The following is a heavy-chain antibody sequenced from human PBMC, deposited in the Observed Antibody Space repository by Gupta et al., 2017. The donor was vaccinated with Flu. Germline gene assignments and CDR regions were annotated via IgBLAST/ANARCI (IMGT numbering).Heavy chain of an antibody. D-gene: IGHD1-26*01. CDR2: IYTSGST. CDR3: ARQSGSYSDLDLDY. J-gene: IGHJ4*02. V-gene: IGHV4-61*02. Sequence: QESGPGLVKPSQTLSLTCTVSGGSISSGSYYWSWIRQPAGKGLEWIGRIYTSGSTNYNPSLKSRVTISVDTSKNQFSLKLSSVTAADTAVYYCARQSGSYSDLDLDYWGQGTLVTVSS. CDR1: GGSISSGSYY.